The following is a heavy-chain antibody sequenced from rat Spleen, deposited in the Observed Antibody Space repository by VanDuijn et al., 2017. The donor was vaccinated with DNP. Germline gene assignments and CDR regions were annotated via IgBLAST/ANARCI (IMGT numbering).Heavy chain of an antibody. CDR3: ARGENNHIYCYLDF. D-gene: IGHD1-10*01. J-gene: IGHJ1*01. CDR2: ISNTGVHT. CDR1: GFIFSNYW. Sequence: EVQVLESGGGLVQPGRSLKLSCVASGFIFSNYWMTWIRQAPGKGLEWVASISNTGVHTHHSDSVKGRFTISRANAKRILFLEMDRLSSEDPATNYCARGENNHIYCYLDFLYPGTMVPV. V-gene: IGHV5-31*01.